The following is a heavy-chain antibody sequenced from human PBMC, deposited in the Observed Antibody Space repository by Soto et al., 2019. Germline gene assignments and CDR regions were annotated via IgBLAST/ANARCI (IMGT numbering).Heavy chain of an antibody. J-gene: IGHJ6*02. CDR1: GGSISSSNW. Sequence: SETLSLTCAVSGGSISSSNWWSWVRQPPGKGLEWIGEIYHSGSTNYNPSLKSRVTISVDKSKNQFSLKLSSVTAADTAVYYCARDGTTETAMVSDYYYGMDVGYQETTVNVSS. CDR3: ARDGTTETAMVSDYYYGMDV. D-gene: IGHD5-18*01. CDR2: IYHSGST. V-gene: IGHV4-4*02.